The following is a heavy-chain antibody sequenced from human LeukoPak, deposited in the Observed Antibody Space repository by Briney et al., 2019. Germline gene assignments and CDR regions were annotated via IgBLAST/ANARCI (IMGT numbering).Heavy chain of an antibody. Sequence: PSETLSLTCVVSGDSIGSGAYSRSWIRQPPGKGLEWIGYIFHTGSTFYNPSLKSRVTISVDNSKNQFSLGLSSVTAADTAVYYRARELWFATAPGSRLDPWVQGALVTVSS. V-gene: IGHV4-30-2*01. CDR3: ARELWFATAPGSRLDP. CDR1: GDSIGSGAYS. J-gene: IGHJ5*02. CDR2: IFHTGST. D-gene: IGHD2-21*01.